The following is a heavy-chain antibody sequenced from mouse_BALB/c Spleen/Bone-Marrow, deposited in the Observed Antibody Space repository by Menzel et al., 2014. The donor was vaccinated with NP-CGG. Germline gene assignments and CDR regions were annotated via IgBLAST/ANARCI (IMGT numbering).Heavy chain of an antibody. CDR1: GFTFSDYY. V-gene: IGHV5-12*02. J-gene: IGHJ4*01. Sequence: EVQGVESGGGLVQPGGSLKLSCATSGFTFSDYYMYWVRQTPEKRLEWVAYISNGGGSTYYPDTVKGRFAISRDNAKNTLYLQMSRLKSEDTAMYYCARRRSLYYAMDYWGQGTSVTVSS. CDR2: ISNGGGST. D-gene: IGHD1-1*01. CDR3: ARRRSLYYAMDY.